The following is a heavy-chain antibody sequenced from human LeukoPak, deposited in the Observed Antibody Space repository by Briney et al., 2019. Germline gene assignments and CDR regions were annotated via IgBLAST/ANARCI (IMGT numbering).Heavy chain of an antibody. D-gene: IGHD3-22*01. CDR1: GFTFSSYA. CDR2: ISGSGVST. Sequence: GGSLRLSCAASGFTFSSYAMSWVRQAPGKGLEWVSAISGSGVSTYYADSVKGRFTISRDNSKNTLYLQMNSLRAEDTAVYYCAKDFHDSSGYYYRWGQGTLVTVSS. V-gene: IGHV3-23*01. J-gene: IGHJ4*02. CDR3: AKDFHDSSGYYYR.